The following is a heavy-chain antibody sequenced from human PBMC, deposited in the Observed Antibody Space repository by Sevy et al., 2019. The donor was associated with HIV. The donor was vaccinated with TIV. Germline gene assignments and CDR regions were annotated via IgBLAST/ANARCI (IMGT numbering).Heavy chain of an antibody. CDR1: GFTFSTYW. V-gene: IGHV3-74*01. CDR3: ARGRGGLAFDI. Sequence: GGSLRLSCAASGFTFSTYWMHWVRQAPGKGLVWVSRISSDGSDTTYADSVKGRITISRDNAKNTVSLQMNSLRAEDTAVYYCARGRGGLAFDIWGQGTMVTVSS. CDR2: ISSDGSDT. D-gene: IGHD3-10*01. J-gene: IGHJ3*02.